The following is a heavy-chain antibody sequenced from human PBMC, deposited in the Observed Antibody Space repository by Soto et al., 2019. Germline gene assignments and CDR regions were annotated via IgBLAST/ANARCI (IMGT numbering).Heavy chain of an antibody. CDR2: ISSNGGST. CDR3: ARVHPGTALLLSGPFDY. J-gene: IGHJ4*02. D-gene: IGHD2-21*02. V-gene: IGHV3-64*01. Sequence: GGSLRLSCAASGFTFSSYAMHWVRQAPGKGLEYVSAISSNGGSTYYANSVKGRFTISRDNSKNTLYLQMGSLRAEDMAVYYCARVHPGTALLLSGPFDYWGQGTLVTVSS. CDR1: GFTFSSYA.